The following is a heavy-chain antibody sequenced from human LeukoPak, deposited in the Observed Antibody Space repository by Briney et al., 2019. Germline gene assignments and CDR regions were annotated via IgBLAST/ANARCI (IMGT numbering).Heavy chain of an antibody. CDR3: ARSPLEYDFWSGRHYYFDY. D-gene: IGHD3-3*01. Sequence: SETLSLTCTVSGGSISSGNYFWSWIRQPAGKGLEWIGRIYSSGSTNYNPSLKSRVTISVDTSKNQFSLKLSSVTAADTAVYYCARSPLEYDFWSGRHYYFDYWGQGTLVTVSS. V-gene: IGHV4-61*02. CDR2: IYSSGST. J-gene: IGHJ4*02. CDR1: GGSISSGNYF.